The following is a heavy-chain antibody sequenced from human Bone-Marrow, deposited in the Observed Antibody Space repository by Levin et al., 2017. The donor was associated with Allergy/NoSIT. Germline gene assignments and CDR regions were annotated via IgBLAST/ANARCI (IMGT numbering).Heavy chain of an antibody. V-gene: IGHV4-34*01. D-gene: IGHD6-6*01. CDR1: GGSFSGYY. CDR2: INHGGST. Sequence: NSSETLSLTCAVYGGSFSGYYWSWIRQPPGKGLEWIGEINHGGSTNYNPSLKSRVTISVDTSKNQFSLKLSSVTAADTAFYYCASRRIAARPEDYWGQGTLVTVSS. CDR3: ASRRIAARPEDY. J-gene: IGHJ4*02.